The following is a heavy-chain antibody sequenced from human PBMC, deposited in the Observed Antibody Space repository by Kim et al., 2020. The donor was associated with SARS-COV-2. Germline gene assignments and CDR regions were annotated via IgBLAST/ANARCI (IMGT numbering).Heavy chain of an antibody. CDR1: GFTFSSYG. D-gene: IGHD4-17*01. Sequence: GGSLRLSCAASGFTFSSYGMHWVRQAPGKGLEWVAVISYDGSNKYYADSVKGRFTISRDNSKNTLYLQMNSLRAEDTAVYYCARPTTVTTGWFDPWGQGTLVTVSS. J-gene: IGHJ5*02. CDR3: ARPTTVTTGWFDP. V-gene: IGHV3-33*05. CDR2: ISYDGSNK.